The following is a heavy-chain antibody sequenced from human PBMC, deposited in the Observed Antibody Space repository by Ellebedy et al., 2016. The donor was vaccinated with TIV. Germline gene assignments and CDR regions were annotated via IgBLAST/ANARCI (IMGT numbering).Heavy chain of an antibody. CDR3: ARVSITMVRGVILPVNGINWFDP. J-gene: IGHJ5*02. CDR2: ISAYNGNT. D-gene: IGHD3-10*01. CDR1: GYTFTSYS. V-gene: IGHV1-18*01. Sequence: ASVKVSXKASGYTFTSYSISWVRQAPGQGLEWMGWISAYNGNTNYAQKLQGRVTMTTDTSTSTAYMELRSLRSDDTAVYYCARVSITMVRGVILPVNGINWFDPWGQGTLVTVSS.